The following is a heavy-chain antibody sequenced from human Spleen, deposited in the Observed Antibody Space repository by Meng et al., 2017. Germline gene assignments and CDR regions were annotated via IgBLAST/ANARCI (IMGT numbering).Heavy chain of an antibody. CDR1: GGSMSSGNYY. CDR3: ASFDHIPRRNYFDY. D-gene: IGHD2-21*01. CDR2: IHHSGSA. V-gene: IGHV4-30-4*01. Sequence: QVQLQESGPGLVEPSQTLSLTCTVPGGSMSSGNYYWSWIRQPPGKGLEWIGYIHHSGSAYYNPSLKSRVSISVDTSKSQFSLNLNSMTAADTAVYYCASFDHIPRRNYFDYWGQGTLVTVSS. J-gene: IGHJ4*02.